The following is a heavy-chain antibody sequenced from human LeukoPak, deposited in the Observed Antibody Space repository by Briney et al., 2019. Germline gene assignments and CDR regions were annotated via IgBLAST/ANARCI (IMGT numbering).Heavy chain of an antibody. J-gene: IGHJ4*02. CDR3: ARDPGGAKFDY. V-gene: IGHV3-53*01. CDR1: GLTVSSSY. Sequence: GGSLRLSCAVSGLTVSSSYMSWVRQAPGKGLEWVSVIYSGDTTAYADSVKGRFTISRDNSKNTLYLQLNSLRVEDTAVFYCARDPGGAKFDYWGQGALVTVSS. D-gene: IGHD4/OR15-4a*01. CDR2: IYSGDTT.